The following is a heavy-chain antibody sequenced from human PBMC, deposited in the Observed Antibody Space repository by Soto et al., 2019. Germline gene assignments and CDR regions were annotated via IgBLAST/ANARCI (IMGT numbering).Heavy chain of an antibody. CDR3: AADLGGGRRDY. CDR1: GGDFSGLG. D-gene: IGHD3-16*01. Sequence: SVKVSCKASGGDFSGLGIGWVRQVPGQGLEWMGGIVPMFGKGNYAQRFRGRLTITADESTTTAYMELSSLTSGDTAIYYCAADLGGGRRDYWGQGTLVTVSS. J-gene: IGHJ4*02. V-gene: IGHV1-69*13. CDR2: IVPMFGKG.